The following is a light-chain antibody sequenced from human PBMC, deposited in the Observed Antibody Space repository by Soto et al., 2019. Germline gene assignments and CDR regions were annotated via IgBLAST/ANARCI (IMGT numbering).Light chain of an antibody. CDR2: GNT. Sequence: QSVLTQPPSVSGAAGRRVILSCTGNSSNIGAGFDVHWYQQVPGSAPTLLIYGNTRRPTGVPDRFSGSKGGTSASLTITGLQADDEANYYCQSYDISLRGNVFGPGTKVTVL. V-gene: IGLV1-40*01. CDR1: SSNIGAGFD. J-gene: IGLJ1*01. CDR3: QSYDISLRGNV.